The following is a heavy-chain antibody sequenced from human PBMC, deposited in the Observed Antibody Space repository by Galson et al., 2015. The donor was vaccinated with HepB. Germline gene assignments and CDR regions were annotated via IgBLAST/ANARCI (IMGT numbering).Heavy chain of an antibody. CDR3: ARGDGYNSVLYSIDS. Sequence: LSLTCTVSGGSLSSPAYYWSWIRQPPGKGLECIGYIYYSESTYYNPSLKSRVTMSVDTSKNQFSLKVSFATAADTAVYYCARGDGYNSVLYSIDSWGQGTLVTVSS. J-gene: IGHJ4*02. CDR2: IYYSEST. V-gene: IGHV4-61*08. CDR1: GGSLSSPAYY. D-gene: IGHD5-24*01.